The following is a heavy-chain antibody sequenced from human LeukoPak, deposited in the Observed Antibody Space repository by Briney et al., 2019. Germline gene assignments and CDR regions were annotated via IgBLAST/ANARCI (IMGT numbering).Heavy chain of an antibody. CDR3: ARDVNSGMVYATFDY. J-gene: IGHJ4*02. Sequence: ASVKVSCKASGYTFTSYYMHWVRQAPGQGLEWMGIINPSGGSTSYAQKFQGRVTMTRDTSTSTVYMELSSLGSEDTAVYYCARDVNSGMVYATFDYWGQGTLVTVSS. CDR1: GYTFTSYY. V-gene: IGHV1-46*01. CDR2: INPSGGST. D-gene: IGHD2-8*01.